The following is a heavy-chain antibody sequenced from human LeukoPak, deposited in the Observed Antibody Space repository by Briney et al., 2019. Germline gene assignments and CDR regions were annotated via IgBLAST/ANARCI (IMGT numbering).Heavy chain of an antibody. CDR2: ISGSSSPI. D-gene: IGHD3-22*01. J-gene: IGHJ4*02. V-gene: IGHV3-48*01. CDR1: GFTFTRYG. CDR3: ARERDDSSGDSDY. Sequence: GGSLRLSCAASGFTFTRYGMNWVRQAPGKGLEWVSYISGSSSPIYYADSVKGRFTISRDNAKNALYLQMNSLRAEDTAVYYCARERDDSSGDSDYWGQGTLVTVSS.